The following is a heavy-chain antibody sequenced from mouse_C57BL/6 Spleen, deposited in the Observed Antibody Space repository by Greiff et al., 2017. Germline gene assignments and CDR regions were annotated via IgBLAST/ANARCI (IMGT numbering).Heavy chain of an antibody. J-gene: IGHJ2*01. CDR3: AREVGYYGSRSFDY. Sequence: QVQLQQPGAELVKPGASVKLSCKASGYTFTSYWMHWVKQRPGQGLEWIGMIHPNSGSTNYNEKFKSKATLTVDKSSSTAYMQLSSLTSEDSAVYYCAREVGYYGSRSFDYWGQGTTLTVSS. CDR1: GYTFTSYW. D-gene: IGHD1-1*01. CDR2: IHPNSGST. V-gene: IGHV1-64*01.